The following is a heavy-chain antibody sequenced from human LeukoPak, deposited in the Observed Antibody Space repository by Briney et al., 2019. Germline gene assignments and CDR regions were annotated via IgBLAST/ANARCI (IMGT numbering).Heavy chain of an antibody. CDR1: GFTFSDYY. Sequence: GGSLRLSCAASGFTFSDYYMSWIRQAPGKGLEWVAVISYDGSNEYYVDSVKGRFTISRDNSKNTVYLQMNSLRAEDTAVYYCAKGLMKTIMTYFDSWGQGTLVTVSP. J-gene: IGHJ4*02. V-gene: IGHV3-30*18. CDR3: AKGLMKTIMTYFDS. CDR2: ISYDGSNE. D-gene: IGHD2-8*01.